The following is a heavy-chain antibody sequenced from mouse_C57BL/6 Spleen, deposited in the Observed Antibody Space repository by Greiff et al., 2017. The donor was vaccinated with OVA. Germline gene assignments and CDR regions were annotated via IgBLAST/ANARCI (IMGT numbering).Heavy chain of an antibody. D-gene: IGHD4-1*01. CDR1: GYAFSSYW. V-gene: IGHV1-80*01. Sequence: QVQLQQSGAELVKPGASVKLSCKASGYAFSSYWMNWVKQRPGKGLEWIGQIYPGDGDTNYNGKFKGKATLTADKSSSTAYMQLSSLTSEDSAVYFCARAGETGTRFDYWGQGTTLTVSS. J-gene: IGHJ2*01. CDR3: ARAGETGTRFDY. CDR2: IYPGDGDT.